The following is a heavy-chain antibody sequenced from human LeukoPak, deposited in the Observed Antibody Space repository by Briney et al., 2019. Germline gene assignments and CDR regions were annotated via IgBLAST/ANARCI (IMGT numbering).Heavy chain of an antibody. CDR1: GGSISSISYY. J-gene: IGHJ4*02. CDR2: FYYRGNT. V-gene: IGHV4-39*01. Sequence: SETLSLTCTVSGGSISSISYYWGWIRQPPGKGLEWIGSFYYRGNTYYNPSLKSRVTIFVDTSKNQFSLNLSSVTAADTAVYYCARLVCSGGSCYPDYWGQGALVTVSS. D-gene: IGHD2-15*01. CDR3: ARLVCSGGSCYPDY.